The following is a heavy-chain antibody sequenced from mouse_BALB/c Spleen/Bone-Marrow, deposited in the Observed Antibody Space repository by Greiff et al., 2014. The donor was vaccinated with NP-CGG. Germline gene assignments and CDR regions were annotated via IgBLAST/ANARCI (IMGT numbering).Heavy chain of an antibody. CDR1: GYTFPSYY. CDR2: NYPGNVNT. J-gene: IGHJ4*01. Sequence: QVQLQQPGPELVKPGASVRISCKASGYTFPSYYIHWVKQRPGQGLEWIGWNYPGNVNTKYNEKFKGKATLTADKSSSTAYMQLSSLTSEDSAVYFCARDTMDYWGQGTSVTVSS. V-gene: IGHV1S56*01. CDR3: ARDTMDY.